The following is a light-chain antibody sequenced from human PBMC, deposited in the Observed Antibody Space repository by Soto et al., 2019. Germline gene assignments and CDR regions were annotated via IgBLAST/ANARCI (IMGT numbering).Light chain of an antibody. CDR3: QKYDSAPVT. CDR1: QDIGYF. CDR2: SAS. V-gene: IGKV1-27*01. Sequence: DIQMTQSPSSLSASVGDRVTITCRASQDIGYFLTWYQQRPGKVPKLIIYSASSLFSGAPSRFSGSGSGTYFTLTIFNLQPDDVATYYFQKYDSAPVTCGPGTRVEIK. J-gene: IGKJ3*01.